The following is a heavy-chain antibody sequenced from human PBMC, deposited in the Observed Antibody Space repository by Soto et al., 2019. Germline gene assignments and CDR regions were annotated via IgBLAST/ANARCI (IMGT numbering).Heavy chain of an antibody. J-gene: IGHJ6*03. V-gene: IGHV3-21*01. Sequence: PGGSLRLSCAASGLTFSSYGMSCVRQAPGKGLEWVSAISSSGSYIYYADSVKGRFTISRDNAKNSLYLQMNSLRAEDTAVYYCARDNRAALRSYYYYYYMDVWGKGTTVTAP. CDR3: ARDNRAALRSYYYYYYMDV. CDR1: GLTFSSYG. CDR2: ISSSGSYI. D-gene: IGHD6-13*01.